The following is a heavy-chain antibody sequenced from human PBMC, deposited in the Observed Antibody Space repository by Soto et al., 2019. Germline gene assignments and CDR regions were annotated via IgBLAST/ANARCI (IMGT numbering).Heavy chain of an antibody. CDR3: AKEYCSGGSCYDLFDY. D-gene: IGHD2-15*01. CDR1: GFTFSSYG. J-gene: IGHJ4*02. CDR2: ISYDGSNK. V-gene: IGHV3-30*18. Sequence: GGSLRLSCAASGFTFSSYGMHWVRQAPGKGLEWVAVISYDGSNKYYADSVKGRFTISRDNSKNTLYLQMNSLRAEDTAVYYCAKEYCSGGSCYDLFDYWGQGTLVTVSS.